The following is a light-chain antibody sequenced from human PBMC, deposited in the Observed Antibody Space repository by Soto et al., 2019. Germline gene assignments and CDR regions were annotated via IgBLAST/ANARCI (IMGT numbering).Light chain of an antibody. CDR2: SGS. CDR1: EDISSW. Sequence: TQAASAMAAYVGGSVIITYLVCEDISSWLAWYQQKPGKAPQLLIYSGSTLQSGVPARFSGSVSGTDFTLIIISLQREDSAPYQCTETKSLPRQFAQGTKVAIK. J-gene: IGKJ1*01. V-gene: IGKV1-12*01. CDR3: TETKSLPRQ.